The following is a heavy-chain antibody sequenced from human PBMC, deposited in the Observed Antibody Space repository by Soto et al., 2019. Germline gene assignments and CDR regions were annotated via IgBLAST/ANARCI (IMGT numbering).Heavy chain of an antibody. CDR3: ARDDYYDSSGNNWFDP. V-gene: IGHV3-33*01. J-gene: IGHJ5*02. CDR1: GFTFSSYG. CDR2: IWYDGSNK. Sequence: GGSLRLSCAASGFTFSSYGMHWVRQAPGKGLEWVAVIWYDGSNKYYADSVKGRFTISRDNSKNTLYLQMNSLRAEDTAVYYCARDDYYDSSGNNWFDPWGQGTLVTVSS. D-gene: IGHD3-22*01.